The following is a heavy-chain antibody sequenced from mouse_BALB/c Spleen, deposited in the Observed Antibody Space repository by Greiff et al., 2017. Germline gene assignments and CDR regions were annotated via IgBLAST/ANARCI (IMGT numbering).Heavy chain of an antibody. D-gene: IGHD1-1*01. CDR2: IRNKANGYTT. J-gene: IGHJ3*01. V-gene: IGHV7-3*02. Sequence: DVQLVESGGGLVQPGGSLRLSCATSGFTFTDYYMSWVRQPPGKALEWLGFIRNKANGYTTEYSASVKGRFTISRDNSQSILYLQMNTLRAEDSATYYCARVYYYGSSYCWFAYWGQGTLVTVSA. CDR3: ARVYYYGSSYCWFAY. CDR1: GFTFTDYY.